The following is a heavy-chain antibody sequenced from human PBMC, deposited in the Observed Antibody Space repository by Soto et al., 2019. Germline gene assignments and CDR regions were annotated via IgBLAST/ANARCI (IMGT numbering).Heavy chain of an antibody. CDR1: GSSFTSYW. V-gene: IGHV5-51*01. Sequence: GESLKISCQGSGSSFTSYWIGWVRQMPGKGLEWMGIIYPGDSDTRYSPSFQGQVTISADKSISTAYLQWSSLKASDTAMYYCARQTVVVPAAPYYYYGMDVWGQGTTVTVSS. CDR3: ARQTVVVPAAPYYYYGMDV. D-gene: IGHD2-2*01. J-gene: IGHJ6*02. CDR2: IYPGDSDT.